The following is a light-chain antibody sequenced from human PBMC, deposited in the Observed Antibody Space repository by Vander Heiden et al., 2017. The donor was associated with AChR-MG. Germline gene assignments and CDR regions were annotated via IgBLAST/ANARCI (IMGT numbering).Light chain of an antibody. V-gene: IGLV3-1*01. Sequence: SYELTQPPSLSVSPGQTASITCSGDKLGDKYACWYQQKPGQSPVLVIYQDSKRPSGIPERFSGSNSGNTATLTISGTQAMDEADYYCQAWDSSTEVFGGGTKLTVI. J-gene: IGLJ2*01. CDR1: KLGDKY. CDR3: QAWDSSTEV. CDR2: QDS.